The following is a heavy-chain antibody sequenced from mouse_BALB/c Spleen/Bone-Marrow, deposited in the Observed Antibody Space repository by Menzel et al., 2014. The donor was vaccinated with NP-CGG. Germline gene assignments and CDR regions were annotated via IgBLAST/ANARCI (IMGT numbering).Heavy chain of an antibody. CDR2: FNSDGGST. CDR1: GFTFSRYG. D-gene: IGHD2-10*01. V-gene: IGHV5-6-3*01. CDR3: ARAYY. Sequence: EVQGVESGGGLVQFGGSLKISCAASGFTFSRYGMPWVRQTSDKRLDMVAIFNSDGGSTYYPNSVRGRFTISRDNAKNTLYLQMSSLKSEDTAMYYCARAYYWGQGTLVTVSA. J-gene: IGHJ3*01.